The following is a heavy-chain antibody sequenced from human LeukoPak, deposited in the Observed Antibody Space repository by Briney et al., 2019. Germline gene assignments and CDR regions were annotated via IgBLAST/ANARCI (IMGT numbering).Heavy chain of an antibody. CDR3: ARGNRLQNWVGERGKPVLYDY. J-gene: IGHJ4*02. Sequence: SETLSLTCSVSGGSISSYYWSWIRQPPGKGLEWIGYIYYSGSTNYNPSLKSRVTISVDTSKNQFSLKLSSVTAADTAVYYCARGNRLQNWVGERGKPVLYDYWGQGTLVTVSS. V-gene: IGHV4-59*01. CDR2: IYYSGST. D-gene: IGHD7-27*01. CDR1: GGSISSYY.